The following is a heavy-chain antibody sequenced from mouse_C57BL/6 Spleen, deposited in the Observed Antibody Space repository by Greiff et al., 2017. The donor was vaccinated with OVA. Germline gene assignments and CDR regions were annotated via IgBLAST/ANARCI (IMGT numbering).Heavy chain of an antibody. Sequence: VQLQQPGAELVRPGSSVKLPCKASGYTFTSYWMHWVKQRPIQGLEWIGNIDPSDSETHYNQKFKDKATLTVDKSSSTAYMQLSSLTSEDSAVYYCARGSSGYSWFAYWGQGTLVTVSA. J-gene: IGHJ3*01. CDR1: GYTFTSYW. V-gene: IGHV1-52*01. CDR3: ARGSSGYSWFAY. D-gene: IGHD3-2*02. CDR2: IDPSDSET.